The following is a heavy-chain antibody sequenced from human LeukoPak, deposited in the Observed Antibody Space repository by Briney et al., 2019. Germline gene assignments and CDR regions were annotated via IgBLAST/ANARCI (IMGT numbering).Heavy chain of an antibody. V-gene: IGHV1-18*04. CDR2: ISAYNGNT. CDR3: ATEYWSFDY. Sequence: ASVKVSCKASGYTFTGYYMHWVRQAPGQGLEWMGWISAYNGNTNYAQKLQGRVTMTTDTSTSTAYMELSSLRSEDTAVYYCATEYWSFDYWGQGTLVTVSS. J-gene: IGHJ4*02. D-gene: IGHD2-15*01. CDR1: GYTFTGYY.